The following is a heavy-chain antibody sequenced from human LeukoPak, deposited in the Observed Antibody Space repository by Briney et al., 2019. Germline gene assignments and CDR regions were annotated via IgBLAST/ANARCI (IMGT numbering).Heavy chain of an antibody. CDR2: INHSGST. D-gene: IGHD1-7*01. Sequence: PSETLSLTCAVYGGSFSGYYWSWIRQPPGKGLEWIGEINHSGSTNYNPSLKSRVTISVDTTKNQFSLKLSSVTAAATAVYYCRRAETNRAPFDRITGTTRGDAFDIGGQGTMLTVSS. CDR1: GGSFSGYY. CDR3: RRAETNRAPFDRITGTTRGDAFDI. J-gene: IGHJ3*02. V-gene: IGHV4-34*01.